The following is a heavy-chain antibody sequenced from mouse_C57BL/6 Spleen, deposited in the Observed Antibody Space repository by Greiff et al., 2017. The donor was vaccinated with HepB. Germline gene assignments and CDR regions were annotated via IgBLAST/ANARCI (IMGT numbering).Heavy chain of an antibody. CDR3: TTHDQFAY. CDR2: IDPENGDT. J-gene: IGHJ3*01. V-gene: IGHV14-4*01. CDR1: GFNIKDDY. Sequence: VQLQQSGAELVRPGASVKLSCTASGFNIKDDYMHWVKQRPEQGLEWIGWIDPENGDTEYASKFQGKATITADTSSNTAYLQLSSLTSEDTAVYYCTTHDQFAYWGQGTLVTVSA. D-gene: IGHD2-3*01.